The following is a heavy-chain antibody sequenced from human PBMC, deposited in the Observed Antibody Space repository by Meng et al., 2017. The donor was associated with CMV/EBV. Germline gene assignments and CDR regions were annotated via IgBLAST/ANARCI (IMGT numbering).Heavy chain of an antibody. J-gene: IGHJ4*02. CDR3: ARTPMVVTPYYFDY. Sequence: SGGAVRSGSYYWSWIRQPPGKGLEWIGYIYYSGSTNYNPSLKSRVTISVDTSKNQFSLKLSSVTAADTAVYYCARTPMVVTPYYFDYWGQGTLVTVSS. V-gene: IGHV4-61*01. D-gene: IGHD4-23*01. CDR2: IYYSGST. CDR1: GGAVRSGSYY.